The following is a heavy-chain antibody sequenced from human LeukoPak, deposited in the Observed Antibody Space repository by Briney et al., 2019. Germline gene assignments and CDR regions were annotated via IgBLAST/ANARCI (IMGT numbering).Heavy chain of an antibody. Sequence: GGSLRLSCTASEFTFGDYAMSWVRQAPGKGLEWLGFIRSKAFAGTTEYAASVKGRFTISRDDSISIAYLQMNSLKTEDSAVYYCCRAPYNNYVNLDYWGQGTLVTVSS. D-gene: IGHD4-11*01. J-gene: IGHJ4*02. CDR2: IRSKAFAGTT. CDR1: EFTFGDYA. CDR3: CRAPYNNYVNLDY. V-gene: IGHV3-49*04.